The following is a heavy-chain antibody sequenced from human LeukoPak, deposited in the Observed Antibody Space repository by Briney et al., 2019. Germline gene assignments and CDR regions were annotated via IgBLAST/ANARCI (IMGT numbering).Heavy chain of an antibody. CDR1: GFTFSNAW. CDR2: IQSKTGGGTT. CDR3: TSVVVPAVNSPIDY. V-gene: IGHV3-15*01. D-gene: IGHD2-2*01. J-gene: IGHJ4*02. Sequence: PGGSLRLSCAASGFTFSNAWMSWVRQAPGKGLEWVGRIQSKTGGGTTDYAAPVKGRFTISRDDSKTTLYLTMNSLKTEDTAVYYCTSVVVPAVNSPIDYWGQGTLVTVSS.